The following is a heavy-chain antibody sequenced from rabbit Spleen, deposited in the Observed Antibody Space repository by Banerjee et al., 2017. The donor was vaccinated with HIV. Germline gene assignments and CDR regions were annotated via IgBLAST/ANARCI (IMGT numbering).Heavy chain of an antibody. CDR2: INAATAKP. CDR1: GFSFSDRDV. CDR3: ARDLLGVIGWNFYL. Sequence: QEQLVESGGGLVQPEGSLTLTCKASGFSFSDRDVMCWVRQAPGKGLEWIACINAATAKPVYATWAKGRFTISRTSSTTVTLRMTSLTAADRATDFCARDLLGVIGWNFYLWGPGTLVTVS. D-gene: IGHD1-1*01. V-gene: IGHV1S45*01. J-gene: IGHJ4*01.